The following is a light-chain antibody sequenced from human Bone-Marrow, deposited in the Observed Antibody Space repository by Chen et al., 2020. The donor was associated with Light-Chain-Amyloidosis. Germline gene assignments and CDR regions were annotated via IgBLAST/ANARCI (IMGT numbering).Light chain of an antibody. CDR3: SAYTSSSLPYV. J-gene: IGLJ1*01. CDR2: EVN. V-gene: IGLV2-14*01. CDR1: SSDVGYYNY. Sequence: QSALTQPASVSGSPGQSITISCTGTSSDVGYYNYVSWYQQYPGKAPKLVMSEVNKRPSGVANRFSGSKCGHTASLSLSGLQAEVEGDYYCSAYTSSSLPYVFGTGTKATVL.